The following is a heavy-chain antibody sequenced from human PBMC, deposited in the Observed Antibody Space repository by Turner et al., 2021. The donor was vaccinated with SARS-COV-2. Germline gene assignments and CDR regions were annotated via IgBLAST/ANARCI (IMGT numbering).Heavy chain of an antibody. V-gene: IGHV4-39*01. D-gene: IGHD3-10*01. J-gene: IGHJ4*02. Sequence: QVQLQESGPGLVQPSETLSLTCTVSSGSISSSSYFWGWIRQPPTKELEWIGSIYYSGTTYSNPSLKSRVSLRIDPSKNQFSLNLTSVTAADTGLFYCARQAAGQGLDYWGRGILVTVSS. CDR2: IYYSGTT. CDR3: ARQAAGQGLDY. CDR1: SGSISSSSYF.